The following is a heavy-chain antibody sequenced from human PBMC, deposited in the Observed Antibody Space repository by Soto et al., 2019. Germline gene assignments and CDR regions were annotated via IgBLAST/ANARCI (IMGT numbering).Heavy chain of an antibody. V-gene: IGHV4-31*03. CDR3: ARVAVVVAATRNHWFDP. D-gene: IGHD2-15*01. CDR1: CGSISSGGYY. J-gene: IGHJ5*02. Sequence: SETLSLTCTVSCGSISSGGYYWSWIRQHPGKGLEWIGYIYYSGSTYYNPSLKSRVTISVDTSKNQFSLKLSSVTAADTAVYYCARVAVVVAATRNHWFDPWGQGTLVTVSS. CDR2: IYYSGST.